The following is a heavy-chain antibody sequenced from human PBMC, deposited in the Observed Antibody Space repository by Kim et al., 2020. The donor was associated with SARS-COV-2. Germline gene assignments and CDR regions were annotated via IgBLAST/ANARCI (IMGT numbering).Heavy chain of an antibody. CDR3: ARGGDAPNRFFDY. V-gene: IGHV3-30*07. J-gene: IGHJ4*02. Sequence: YADSVQCRFTISRDNSKNTQFLQMNGLRAEDTAVYYCARGGDAPNRFFDYWGRGTLVTVSS. D-gene: IGHD2-2*01.